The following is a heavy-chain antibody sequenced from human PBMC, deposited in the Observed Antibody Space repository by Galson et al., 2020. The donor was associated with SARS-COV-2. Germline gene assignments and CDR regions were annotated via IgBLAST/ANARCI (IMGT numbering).Heavy chain of an antibody. J-gene: IGHJ6*02. V-gene: IGHV1-69*13. D-gene: IGHD6-19*01. CDR2: IIPIFGTA. CDR1: GGTFSSYA. CDR3: ARGGIAVHHYYYGMDV. Sequence: SVKVSCKASGGTFSSYAISWVRQAPGQGLEWMGGIIPIFGTANYAQKFQGRVTITADESTSTAYMELSSLRSEDTAVYYCARGGIAVHHYYYGMDVWGQGTTVTVSS.